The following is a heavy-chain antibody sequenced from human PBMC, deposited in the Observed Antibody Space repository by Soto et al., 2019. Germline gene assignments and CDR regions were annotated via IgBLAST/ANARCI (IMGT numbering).Heavy chain of an antibody. V-gene: IGHV3-23*01. J-gene: IGHJ4*02. CDR2: ISGSGGST. CDR1: GFTFSSYA. CDR3: AKPGEDIVLVPAAAFDY. D-gene: IGHD2-2*01. Sequence: GGSLRLSCAASGFTFSSYAMSWVRQAPGKGLEWVSAISGSGGSTYYADSVKGRFTISRDNSKNTLYLQMNSLRAEDTAVYYCAKPGEDIVLVPAAAFDYWGQGTLVTVSS.